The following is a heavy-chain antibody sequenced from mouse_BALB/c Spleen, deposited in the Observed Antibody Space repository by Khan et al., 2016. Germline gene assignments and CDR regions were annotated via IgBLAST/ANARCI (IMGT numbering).Heavy chain of an antibody. CDR1: GYSITSDYA. CDR3: AISALTFFDY. V-gene: IGHV3-2*02. Sequence: EVQLQESGPGLVKPSQSLSLTCTVTGYSITSDYAWNWIRQFPGNKLEWMGYISYSGSTSYNPSLKSRISITRDTSKNQFFLQLNSGTTEDTATTYCAISALTFFDYWGQGTTLTVSS. CDR2: ISYSGST. J-gene: IGHJ2*01. D-gene: IGHD4-1*01.